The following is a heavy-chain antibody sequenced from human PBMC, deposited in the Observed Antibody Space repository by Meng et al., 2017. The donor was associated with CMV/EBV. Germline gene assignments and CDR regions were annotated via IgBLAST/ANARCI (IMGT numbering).Heavy chain of an antibody. CDR3: ARFERTYGMDV. J-gene: IGHJ6*02. Sequence: GSLRLSCTVSGGSISSSSYYWGWIRRPPGKGLEWIGSIYYSGSTYYNPSLKSRVTISVDTSKNQFSLKLSSVTAADTAVYYCARFERTYGMDVWGQGTTVTVSS. CDR2: IYYSGST. V-gene: IGHV4-39*07. CDR1: GGSISSSSYY.